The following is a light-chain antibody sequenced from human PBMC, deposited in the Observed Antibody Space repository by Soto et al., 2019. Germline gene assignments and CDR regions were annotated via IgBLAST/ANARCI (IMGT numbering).Light chain of an antibody. Sequence: EIVLTQSPATLSLSPGERATLSCRASQSVFNSYLAWYQQRPGQAPRLLIFGASSRATGIPDRFSGSGSGTDFTLTISRLEPEDFAMYDCQHYESSPVGYTFGQGTKLEIK. CDR1: QSVFNSY. V-gene: IGKV3-20*01. CDR3: QHYESSPVGYT. J-gene: IGKJ2*01. CDR2: GAS.